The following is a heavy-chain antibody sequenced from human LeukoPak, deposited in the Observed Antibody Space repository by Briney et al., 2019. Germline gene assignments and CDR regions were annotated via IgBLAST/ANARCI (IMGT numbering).Heavy chain of an antibody. CDR3: TRERDTGKYWGDLQH. J-gene: IGHJ1*01. V-gene: IGHV3-7*01. Sequence: PGGSLRLSCAASGFTFSRYSMSWVRQAPGKGREGVANVKQDGNEKHYVDSVKGRFTIFRDNAKNSLYLQMNGLSSEDTAVYYCTRERDTGKYWGDLQHWGQGTLVTVSS. CDR2: VKQDGNEK. CDR1: GFTFSRYS. D-gene: IGHD2-8*02.